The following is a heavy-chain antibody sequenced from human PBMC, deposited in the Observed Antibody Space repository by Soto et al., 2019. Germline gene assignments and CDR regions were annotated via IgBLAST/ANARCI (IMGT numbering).Heavy chain of an antibody. CDR1: GYTFRAYP. J-gene: IGHJ4*02. CDR3: SRDPDVTLVTTLDY. V-gene: IGHV1-3*01. CDR2: INASNGNT. Sequence: QVQLVQSGAEVKKPGASVKVSCKASGYTFRAYPIYWVLQAPGQRLECMGWINASNGNTRYSEKFEGSVTFTRDTSATTAYMECSSLRSEDTAVYFCSRDPDVTLVTTLDYWGQGTPVTVSS. D-gene: IGHD4-17*01.